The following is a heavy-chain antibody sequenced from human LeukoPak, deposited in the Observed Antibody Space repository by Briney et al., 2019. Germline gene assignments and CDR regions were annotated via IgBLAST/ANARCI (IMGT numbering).Heavy chain of an antibody. Sequence: GGSLRLSCAASGFTFDDYAMHWVRQGPGKGLEWVSGISWNSGIIDYADSVKGRFTISRDNSKNTLVLQMNSLRSEDTAVYFCARDNRDWAFDYWGQGTLVTVSS. J-gene: IGHJ4*02. D-gene: IGHD2-21*02. CDR1: GFTFDDYA. CDR2: ISWNSGII. CDR3: ARDNRDWAFDY. V-gene: IGHV3-9*01.